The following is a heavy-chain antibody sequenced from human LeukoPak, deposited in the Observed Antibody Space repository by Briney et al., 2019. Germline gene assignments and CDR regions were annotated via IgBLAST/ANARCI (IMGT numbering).Heavy chain of an antibody. V-gene: IGHV3-30*02. D-gene: IGHD5-18*01. J-gene: IGHJ5*02. Sequence: PGGSLRLSCAASGFTFSSYGMHWVRQAPGKGLEWVAFIRYDGSNKYYADSVKGRFTISRDNSKNTLYLQMNSLRAEDTAVYYCAKAGTAMVTAYNWFDPWGQGTLVTVSS. CDR1: GFTFSSYG. CDR3: AKAGTAMVTAYNWFDP. CDR2: IRYDGSNK.